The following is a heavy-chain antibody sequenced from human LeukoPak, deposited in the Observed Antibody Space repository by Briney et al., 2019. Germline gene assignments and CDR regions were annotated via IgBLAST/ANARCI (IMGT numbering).Heavy chain of an antibody. CDR3: ATGDSSSSRGGYYYYMDV. CDR1: GYTFTSYY. D-gene: IGHD6-6*01. CDR2: INPSGGGT. Sequence: ASVKVSCKASGYTFTSYYMHWVRQAPGQGLEWMGIINPSGGGTDYAQKFQGRVTMTRVTSTSTFYMELSSLRSEDTAVYYCATGDSSSSRGGYYYYMDVWGKGTTVTVSS. V-gene: IGHV1-46*01. J-gene: IGHJ6*03.